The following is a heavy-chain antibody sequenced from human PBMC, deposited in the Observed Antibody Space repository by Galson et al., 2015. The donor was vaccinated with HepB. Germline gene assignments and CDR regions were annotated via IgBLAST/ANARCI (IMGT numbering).Heavy chain of an antibody. D-gene: IGHD3-10*01. Sequence: SLRLSCAASGFTFSDYYMSWIRQAPGKGLEWVSYISSSSSYTNYADSVKGRFTISRDNAKNSLYLQMNSLRAEDTAVYYCARDPRYYYGSGSHGYFDYWGQGTLVTVSS. V-gene: IGHV3-11*05. J-gene: IGHJ4*02. CDR1: GFTFSDYY. CDR2: ISSSSSYT. CDR3: ARDPRYYYGSGSHGYFDY.